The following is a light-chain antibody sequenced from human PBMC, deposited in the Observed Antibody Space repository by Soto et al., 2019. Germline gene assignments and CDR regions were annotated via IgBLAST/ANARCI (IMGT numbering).Light chain of an antibody. CDR3: QQYDNLPPP. J-gene: IGKJ2*01. V-gene: IGKV1-33*01. CDR2: DAS. Sequence: DIQMTQSPSSLSASVGDRVTITCQASQDISIYLNWYQQKPGKAPKLLIYDASNLETGVPSRFSGSGSGTDFTFTISSLQPEDIATYYCQQYDNLPPPFGQGTKLEIK. CDR1: QDISIY.